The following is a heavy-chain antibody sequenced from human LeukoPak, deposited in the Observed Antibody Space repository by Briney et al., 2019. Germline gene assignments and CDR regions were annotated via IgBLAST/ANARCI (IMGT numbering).Heavy chain of an antibody. J-gene: IGHJ4*02. CDR1: GFTFSTYA. V-gene: IGHV3-30-3*01. Sequence: GGSLRLSCAASGFTFSTYAMHWVRQAPGKGLEWVAVISYDGSNKYYADSVKGRFTISRDNSKNTLYLQMKSLRAEDTAVYYCARDLGYYYDHWGQGTLVTVSS. CDR2: ISYDGSNK. CDR3: ARDLGYYYDH.